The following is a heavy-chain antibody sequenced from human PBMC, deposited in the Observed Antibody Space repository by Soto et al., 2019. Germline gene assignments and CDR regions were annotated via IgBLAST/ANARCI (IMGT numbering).Heavy chain of an antibody. Sequence: GASVKVSCKASGYTFTSYGISWVRQAPGQGLEWMGRISAYNGNTNYAQKLQGRVTMTTDTSTSTAYMELRSLRSDDTAVYYCARFFMFYDSSGFNNWFDPWGQGTLVTVSS. D-gene: IGHD3-22*01. CDR3: ARFFMFYDSSGFNNWFDP. CDR1: GYTFTSYG. V-gene: IGHV1-18*01. CDR2: ISAYNGNT. J-gene: IGHJ5*02.